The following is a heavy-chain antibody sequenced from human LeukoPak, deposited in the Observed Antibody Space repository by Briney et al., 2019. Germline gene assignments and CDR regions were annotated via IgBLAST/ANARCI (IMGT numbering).Heavy chain of an antibody. Sequence: SSETLSLTCTVSGYSISSGYYWGWIRQPPGKGLEWIGSIYHSGSTYYNPSLKSRVTISVDTSKNQFSLKLSSVTAADTAVYYCARVLGYYYMDVWGKGTTVTVSS. V-gene: IGHV4-38-2*02. CDR1: GYSISSGYY. CDR3: ARVLGYYYMDV. J-gene: IGHJ6*03. D-gene: IGHD2-15*01. CDR2: IYHSGST.